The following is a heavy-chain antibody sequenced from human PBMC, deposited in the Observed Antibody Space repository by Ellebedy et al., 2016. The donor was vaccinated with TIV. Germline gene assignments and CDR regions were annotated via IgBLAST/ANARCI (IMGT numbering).Heavy chain of an antibody. CDR3: ARSYSGSYWSDY. J-gene: IGHJ4*02. D-gene: IGHD1-26*01. CDR1: GGSISSYY. V-gene: IGHV4-59*06. Sequence: MPSETLSLTCTVSGGSISSYYWSWIRQPPGKGLEWIGYIYYSGSTYYNPSLKSRVTISVDTSKNQFSLKLSSVTAADTAVYYCARSYSGSYWSDYWGQGTLVTVSS. CDR2: IYYSGST.